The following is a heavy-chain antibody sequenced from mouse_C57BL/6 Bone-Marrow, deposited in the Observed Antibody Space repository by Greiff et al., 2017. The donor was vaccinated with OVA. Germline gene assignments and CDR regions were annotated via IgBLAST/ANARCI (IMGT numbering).Heavy chain of an antibody. CDR3: ARWGSYFGFAY. D-gene: IGHD1-1*01. Sequence: VQLKQSGPELVKPGASVKIPCKASGYTFTDYNMDWVKQSHGKSLEWIGDITPNNGGTIYNQKFKGKATWTVDKSSSTAYMELRSLTSEDTAVYYCARWGSYFGFAYWGQGTLVTVSA. J-gene: IGHJ3*01. CDR2: ITPNNGGT. V-gene: IGHV1-18*01. CDR1: GYTFTDYN.